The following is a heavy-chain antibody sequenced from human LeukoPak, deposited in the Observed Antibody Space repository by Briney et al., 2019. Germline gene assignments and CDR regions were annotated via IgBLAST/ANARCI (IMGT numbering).Heavy chain of an antibody. Sequence: SETLSLTCAVYGGSFSGYYWSWIRQPPGKGLEWIGEINHSGSTNYNPSLKSRVAISVDTSKNQFSLKLSSVTAADTAVYYCARGYVTDAFDIWGQGTMVTVSS. CDR1: GGSFSGYY. CDR3: ARGYVTDAFDI. V-gene: IGHV4-34*01. CDR2: INHSGST. J-gene: IGHJ3*02. D-gene: IGHD3-16*01.